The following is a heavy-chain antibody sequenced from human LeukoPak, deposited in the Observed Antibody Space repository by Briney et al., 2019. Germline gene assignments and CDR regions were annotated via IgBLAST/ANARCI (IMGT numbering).Heavy chain of an antibody. CDR2: IYYSGDT. CDR1: DGAIAGYS. J-gene: IGHJ6*03. CDR3: VRGQDIVATIVRPRNYYYMDV. Sequence: SETLSLTCTVSDGAIAGYSWSWIRQPPGKGLEWIGYIYYSGDTNYNPSLQSRVTVSVDTSKNQFSLKLTSVTAADTAVYYCVRGQDIVATIVRPRNYYYMDVWGKGTTVTVSS. D-gene: IGHD5-12*01. V-gene: IGHV4-59*01.